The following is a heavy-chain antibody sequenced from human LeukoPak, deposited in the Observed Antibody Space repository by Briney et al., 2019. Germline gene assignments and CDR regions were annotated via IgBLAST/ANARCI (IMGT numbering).Heavy chain of an antibody. CDR2: IYTSGST. J-gene: IGHJ4*02. V-gene: IGHV4-4*07. D-gene: IGHD3-22*01. Sequence: SETLSLTCTVSGGSISSYYWSWIRQPAGKGLEWIGRIYTSGSTNYNPSLKSRVTMSVDTSKNQFSLELSSVTAADTAVYYCARGADSSGYYPFDYWGQGTLVTVSS. CDR1: GGSISSYY. CDR3: ARGADSSGYYPFDY.